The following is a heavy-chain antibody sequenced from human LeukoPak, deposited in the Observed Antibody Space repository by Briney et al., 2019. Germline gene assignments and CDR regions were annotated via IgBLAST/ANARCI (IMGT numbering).Heavy chain of an antibody. J-gene: IGHJ4*02. CDR3: ARDGLHDYVWGSYRQGTFDY. V-gene: IGHV3-11*04. D-gene: IGHD3-16*02. Sequence: PGGSLRLSCAASGFTFSDYYMSWIRQAPGKGLEWVSYISSSGSTIYYADSVKGRFTISRDNAKNLLYLQMNSLRAEDTAVYYCARDGLHDYVWGSYRQGTFDYWGQGTLVTVSS. CDR1: GFTFSDYY. CDR2: ISSSGSTI.